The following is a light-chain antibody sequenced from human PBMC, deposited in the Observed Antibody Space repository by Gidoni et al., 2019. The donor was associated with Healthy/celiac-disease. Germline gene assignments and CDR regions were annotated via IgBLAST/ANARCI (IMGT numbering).Light chain of an antibody. J-gene: IGKJ2*01. CDR2: AAS. Sequence: DIQMTQSPSSLSASVGDRVTITCRASQSISSYLNWYQQKPGKAPKLLIYAASSLQSGVPSRFSGSGSGTDFTLTISSLQPEECATYYCQQSYSTLMYTFGQGTKLEIK. V-gene: IGKV1-39*01. CDR3: QQSYSTLMYT. CDR1: QSISSY.